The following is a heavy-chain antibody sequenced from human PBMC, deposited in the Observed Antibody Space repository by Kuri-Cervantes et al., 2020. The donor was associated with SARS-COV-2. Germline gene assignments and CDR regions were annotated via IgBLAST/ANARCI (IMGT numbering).Heavy chain of an antibody. J-gene: IGHJ3*02. CDR2: IYYRGST. V-gene: IGHV4-59*01. Sequence: SETLSLTCTVSGGSIRSYYWSWIRQPPGKGLEWIGYIYYRGSTNYNPSLKSRVTISVDTSKNQFSLKLSSVTAADTAVYYCARDPPPDSSGWYSAFDIWGQGTTVTVSS. CDR3: ARDPPPDSSGWYSAFDI. CDR1: GGSIRSYY. D-gene: IGHD6-19*01.